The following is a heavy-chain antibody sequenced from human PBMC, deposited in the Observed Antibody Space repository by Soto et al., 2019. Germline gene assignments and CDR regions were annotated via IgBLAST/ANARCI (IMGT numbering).Heavy chain of an antibody. CDR2: IYYSGST. V-gene: IGHV4-31*03. J-gene: IGHJ5*02. CDR3: ARSINP. CDR1: GGSISSGGYY. Sequence: QVQLQESGPGLVKPSQTLSLTCTVSGGSISSGGYYWSWIRQHPGKGLEWIGYIYYSGSTYYNPSLQRRVSLSVDPAKNQFSLKQSSVTAADTALYYWARSINPWGQGTLVTVSS. D-gene: IGHD3-10*01.